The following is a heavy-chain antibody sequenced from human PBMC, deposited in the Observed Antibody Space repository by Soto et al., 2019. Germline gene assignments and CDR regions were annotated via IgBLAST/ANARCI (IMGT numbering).Heavy chain of an antibody. J-gene: IGHJ4*02. V-gene: IGHV3-9*01. CDR1: GFTFDDYA. CDR3: ARSKGGYSYGTPFDY. Sequence: EVQLEESGGALVQPGRSLRLSCAASGFTFDDYAMYWVRQVLGKGLEWVSSISWNSGNIGYADSVKGRFTTSRDNAKNSLYLQMNSLRPEDTALYYCARSKGGYSYGTPFDYWGQGTLVTVSS. CDR2: ISWNSGNI. D-gene: IGHD5-18*01.